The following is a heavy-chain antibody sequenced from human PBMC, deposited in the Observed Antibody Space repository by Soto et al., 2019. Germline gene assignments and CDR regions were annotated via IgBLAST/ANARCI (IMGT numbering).Heavy chain of an antibody. CDR2: ISYDGSNK. CDR3: ARSYLQRNNNYDYVWGSRWGYYYYGMDV. J-gene: IGHJ6*02. Sequence: GGSLRLSCAASGFTFSSYGMHWVRQAPGKGLEWVAVISYDGSNKYYADSVKGRFTISRDNSKNTLYLQMNSLRAEDTAVYYCARSYLQRNNNYDYVWGSRWGYYYYGMDVWGQGTTVTVSS. CDR1: GFTFSSYG. V-gene: IGHV3-30*03. D-gene: IGHD3-16*01.